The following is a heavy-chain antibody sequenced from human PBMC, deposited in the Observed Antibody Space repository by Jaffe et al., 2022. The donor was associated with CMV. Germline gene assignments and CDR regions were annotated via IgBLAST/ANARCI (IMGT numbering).Heavy chain of an antibody. CDR3: ATRRGRTMVRGGAVYWFDP. V-gene: IGHV3-74*01. D-gene: IGHD3-10*01. J-gene: IGHJ5*02. CDR2: INSDGSST. CDR1: GFTFSSYW. Sequence: EVQLVESGGGLVQPGGSLRLSCAASGFTFSSYWMHWVRQAPGKGLVWVSRINSDGSSTSYADSVKGRFTISRDNAKNTLYLQMNSLRAEDTAVYYCATRRGRTMVRGGAVYWFDPWGQGTLVTVSS.